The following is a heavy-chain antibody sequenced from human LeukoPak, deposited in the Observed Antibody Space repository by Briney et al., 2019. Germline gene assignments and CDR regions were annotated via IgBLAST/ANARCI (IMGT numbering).Heavy chain of an antibody. CDR2: ISSSSSYI. D-gene: IGHD3-3*01. V-gene: IGHV3-21*01. CDR3: ARELRFLEWLLFDP. J-gene: IGHJ5*02. CDR1: GFTFSSYS. Sequence: GRSLRHSCAASGFTFSSYSMNWVRQAPGKGLEWVTSISSSSSYIYYADSVKGRFTISRDNAKSSLYLQMNSLRAEDTAVYYCARELRFLEWLLFDPWGQGTLVTVSS.